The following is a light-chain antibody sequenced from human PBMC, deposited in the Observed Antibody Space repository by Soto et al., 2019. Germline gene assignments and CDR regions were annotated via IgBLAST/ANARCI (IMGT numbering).Light chain of an antibody. J-gene: IGKJ5*01. CDR2: GAS. CDR1: QSVSSSY. CDR3: QQRSNWPLN. V-gene: IGKV3D-20*02. Sequence: IVLTQSPGTLSLSPGEIATLSCRASQSVSSSYLAWYQQKPGQAPRLLIYGASSRATGIPDRFSGSGSGTDFTLTISSLEPEDFAVYYRQQRSNWPLNFGQGTRLEIK.